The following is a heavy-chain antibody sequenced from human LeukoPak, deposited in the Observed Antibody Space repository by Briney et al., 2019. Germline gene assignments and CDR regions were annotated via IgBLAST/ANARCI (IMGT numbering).Heavy chain of an antibody. J-gene: IGHJ4*02. CDR3: AKDHPLRPAAFDY. CDR2: IRYDGSNK. CDR1: GFTFSIYG. Sequence: PGGSLRLSCAASGFTFSIYGMHWVRQAPGKGLEWVAFIRYDGSNKYYADSVKGRFTISRDNSKNTLYLQMNSLRAEDTAVYYCAKDHPLRPAAFDYWGQGTLVTVSS. D-gene: IGHD5/OR15-5a*01. V-gene: IGHV3-30*02.